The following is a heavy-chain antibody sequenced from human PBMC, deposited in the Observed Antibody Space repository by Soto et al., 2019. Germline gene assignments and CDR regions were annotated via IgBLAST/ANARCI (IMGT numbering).Heavy chain of an antibody. CDR3: ARDPPKFLEWLSPDYYYYYGMDV. D-gene: IGHD3-3*01. J-gene: IGHJ6*02. CDR1: GYTFTSYY. Sequence: ASVKVSCKASGYTFTSYYMHWVRQAPGQGLEWMGIINPSGGSTSYAQKFQGRVTMTRDTSTSTVYMELSSLRSEDTAVYYCARDPPKFLEWLSPDYYYYYGMDVWGQGTTVTVSS. CDR2: INPSGGST. V-gene: IGHV1-46*01.